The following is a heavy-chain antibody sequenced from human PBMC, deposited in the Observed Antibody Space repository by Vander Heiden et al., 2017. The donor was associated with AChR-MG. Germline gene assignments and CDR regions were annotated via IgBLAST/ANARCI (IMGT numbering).Heavy chain of an antibody. D-gene: IGHD5-18*01. CDR1: GFTFSSYA. CDR2: ISGSGGST. V-gene: IGHV3-23*01. Sequence: EVQLLESGGGLVQPGGSLRLSCAASGFTFSSYAMCWVRQAPGKGLEWVSAISGSGGSTYYADSVKGRFTISRDNSKNTLYLQMNSLRAEDTAVYYCATPLEGGGYSYGYPRLYGMDVWGQGTTVTVSS. J-gene: IGHJ6*02. CDR3: ATPLEGGGYSYGYPRLYGMDV.